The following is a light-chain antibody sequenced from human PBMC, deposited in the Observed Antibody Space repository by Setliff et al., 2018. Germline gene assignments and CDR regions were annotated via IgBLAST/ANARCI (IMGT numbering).Light chain of an antibody. J-gene: IGKJ4*01. CDR1: QSVSSS. CDR3: QQYSEWPPLT. CDR2: GAS. Sequence: EIVMTQSPATLSVSPGERATLSCRASQSVSSSLAWYQQKPGQVPRLLIYGASTRATGIPARFSGSGSGTEFTLTISGLQSEDFAVYYCQQYSEWPPLTFGGGTKVDIK. V-gene: IGKV3-15*01.